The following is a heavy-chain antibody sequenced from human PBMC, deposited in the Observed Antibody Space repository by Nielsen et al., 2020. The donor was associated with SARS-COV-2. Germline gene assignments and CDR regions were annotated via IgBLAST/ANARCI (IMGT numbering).Heavy chain of an antibody. J-gene: IGHJ5*02. CDR3: ARDRLTTILGWFDP. D-gene: IGHD3-9*01. V-gene: IGHV3-21*01. CDR2: ISGNSNYI. Sequence: GGSLRLSCAASGFTFSTYWMNWVRQAPGKGLDWVSSISGNSNYIYYADSVKGRFTISRDNAKNSLYLQMNSLRAEETAVYYCARDRLTTILGWFDPWGQGTLVTVSS. CDR1: GFTFSTYW.